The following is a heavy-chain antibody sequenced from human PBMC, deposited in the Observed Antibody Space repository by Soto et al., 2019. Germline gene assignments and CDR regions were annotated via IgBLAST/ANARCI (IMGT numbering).Heavy chain of an antibody. J-gene: IGHJ4*02. Sequence: PSETLALTSALSGGAFSGSYWSWIRQPPGTGREWIGEINHSGITNYNPSLKSRVTISVDTSKNQFSLQLSSVTVADTAVYYCARDFKRYSSPPGPLEYWGLGTLVTVS. CDR2: INHSGIT. V-gene: IGHV4-34*01. D-gene: IGHD6-13*01. CDR3: ARDFKRYSSPPGPLEY. CDR1: GGAFSGSY.